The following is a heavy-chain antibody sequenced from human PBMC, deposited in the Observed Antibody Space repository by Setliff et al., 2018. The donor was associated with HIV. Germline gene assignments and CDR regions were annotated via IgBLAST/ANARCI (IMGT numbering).Heavy chain of an antibody. CDR2: IYYSGST. CDR1: GGSISSYY. CDR3: ARGMLRSSWYAHHDAFDI. V-gene: IGHV4-59*01. J-gene: IGHJ3*02. Sequence: PSETLSLTCTVSGGSISSYYWSWIRQPPGKGLEWIGYIYYSGSTNYNPSLKSRVTISVDTSKTQFSLKLSTVTAADTAVYYCARGMLRSSWYAHHDAFDIWGQGTMVTVSS. D-gene: IGHD6-13*01.